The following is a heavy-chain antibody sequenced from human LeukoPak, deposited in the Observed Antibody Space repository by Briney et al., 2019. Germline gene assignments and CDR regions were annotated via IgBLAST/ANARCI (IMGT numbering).Heavy chain of an antibody. CDR1: GLTFRKYT. CDR2: ITGSTDYI. Sequence: GGSLRLSYAASGLTFRKYTMNWVRQAPGMGLEWVSSITGSTDYIYYADSVKGRFTISRDNAKNSLYLQMNSLRAEDTAVYYCARDDGGDLNDAFDIWGQGTMVTVSS. V-gene: IGHV3-21*01. CDR3: ARDDGGDLNDAFDI. D-gene: IGHD2-21*02. J-gene: IGHJ3*02.